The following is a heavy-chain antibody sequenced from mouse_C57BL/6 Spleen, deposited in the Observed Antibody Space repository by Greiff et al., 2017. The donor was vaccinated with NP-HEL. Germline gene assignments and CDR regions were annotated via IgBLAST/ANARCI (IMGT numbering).Heavy chain of an antibody. V-gene: IGHV5-6*02. J-gene: IGHJ4*01. CDR3: ASMGDGFYAMDY. Sequence: DVKLQESGGDLVKPGGSLKLSCAASGFTFSSYGMSWVRQTPDKRLEWVATISSGGSYTYYPDSVKGRFTISRDNAKNTLYLQMSSLKSEDTAMYYCASMGDGFYAMDYWGQGTSVTVSS. D-gene: IGHD2-3*01. CDR1: GFTFSSYG. CDR2: ISSGGSYT.